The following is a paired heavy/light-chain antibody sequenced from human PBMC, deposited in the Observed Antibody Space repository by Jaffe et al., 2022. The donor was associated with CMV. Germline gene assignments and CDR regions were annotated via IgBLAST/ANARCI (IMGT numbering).Light chain of an antibody. CDR3: SSHAGYKNNYV. CDR2: EVG. J-gene: IGLJ1*01. CDR1: SSDVGSSNY. Sequence: QPALTQPPSASGSPGQSVTISCTGTSSDVGSSNYVSWYQVHPGKAPKLLIFEVGHRPSGVPDRFSGSKSGNTASLTVSGLQADDEAEYYCSSHAGYKNNYVFGSGTKVTVL. V-gene: IGLV2-8*01.
Heavy chain of an antibody. J-gene: IGHJ6*02. CDR2: IYASGST. CDR3: AREMGLWPTYSYAMEV. D-gene: IGHD3-10*01. Sequence: QLQESGPGLLKPSETLSLTCTVSGDSMSTYYWSWIRQSAGKGLQWMGRIYASGSTDYNPSFTSRLTMTVRASRNQFYMKLTSVTAADTGIYYCAREMGLWPTYSYAMEVWGPGTSVIVSS. V-gene: IGHV4-4*07. CDR1: GDSMSTYY.